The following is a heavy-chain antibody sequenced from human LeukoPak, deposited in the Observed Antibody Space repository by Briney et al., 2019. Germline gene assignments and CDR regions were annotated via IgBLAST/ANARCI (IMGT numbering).Heavy chain of an antibody. J-gene: IGHJ4*02. CDR2: IYSGGSA. D-gene: IGHD3-16*01. Sequence: PGGSLRLSCAASGFTVSSYYMSWVRQAPGKGLDWVSVIYSGGSAYYADSVKGRFTISRGNSKNTLYLQINSLRAADTAVYYCARDLGRGYSNYWGQGTLVTVSS. CDR3: ARDLGRGYSNY. CDR1: GFTVSSYY. V-gene: IGHV3-66*01.